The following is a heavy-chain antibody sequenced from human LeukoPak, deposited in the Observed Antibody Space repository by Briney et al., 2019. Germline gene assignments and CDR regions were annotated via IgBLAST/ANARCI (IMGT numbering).Heavy chain of an antibody. CDR2: ISSSSSYI. Sequence: GGSLRLSCAASGFTFSSYSMNWVRQAPGKGLEWVSSISSSSSYIYYADSAKGRFTISRDNAKNSLYLQMNSLRAEDTAVYYCAREYDYVWGSYRSFDYWGQGTLVTVSS. CDR1: GFTFSSYS. CDR3: AREYDYVWGSYRSFDY. D-gene: IGHD3-16*02. J-gene: IGHJ4*02. V-gene: IGHV3-21*01.